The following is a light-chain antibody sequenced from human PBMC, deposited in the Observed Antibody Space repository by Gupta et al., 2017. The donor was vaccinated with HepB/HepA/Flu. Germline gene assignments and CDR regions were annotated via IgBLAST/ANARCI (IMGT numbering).Light chain of an antibody. CDR2: EGS. CDR3: RQEFDYPYT. CDR1: QGIKND. V-gene: IGKV1-6*02. Sequence: AIQMTQSPSSLSASLGDRVTIPCRASQGIKNDLIWYQQKPGKSPKLLIYEGSKLQSRVPSRLSRCGSGTDFTLIIISLQPEDFATYYCRQEFDYPYTFGPGTKLEMK. J-gene: IGKJ2*01.